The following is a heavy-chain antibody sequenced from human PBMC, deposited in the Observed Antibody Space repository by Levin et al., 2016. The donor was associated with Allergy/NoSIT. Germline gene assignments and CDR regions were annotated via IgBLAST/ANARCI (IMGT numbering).Heavy chain of an antibody. J-gene: IGHJ4*02. V-gene: IGHV3-33*03. CDR1: GFTFNTYA. D-gene: IGHD1-26*01. CDR3: VPSIVVPGSLDY. Sequence: GESLKISCAASGFTFNTYAMHWVRQVAGKGLEWVAVVWKDGINKFYADSVKGRFIISRDNSKNMAYLQMNSLTAEDTGLYYCVPSIVVPGSLDYWGQGTPVTVSS. CDR2: VWKDGINK.